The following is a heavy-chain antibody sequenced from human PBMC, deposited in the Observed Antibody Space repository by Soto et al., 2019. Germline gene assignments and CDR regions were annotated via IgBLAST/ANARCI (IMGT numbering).Heavy chain of an antibody. CDR2: INHSGST. D-gene: IGHD3-10*01. V-gene: IGHV4-34*01. Sequence: SETLSLTCAVYGGSFSGYYWSWIRQPPGKGLEWIGEINHSGSTNYNPSLKSRVTISADTSKNQFSLKPSSVTAADTAVYYCARGAPMGDFDYWGQGTLVTVSS. CDR3: ARGAPMGDFDY. CDR1: GGSFSGYY. J-gene: IGHJ4*02.